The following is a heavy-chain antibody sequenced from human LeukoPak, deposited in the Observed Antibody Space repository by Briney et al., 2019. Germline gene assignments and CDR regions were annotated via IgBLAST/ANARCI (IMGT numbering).Heavy chain of an antibody. Sequence: GGSLRLSCAASGFTFSSYSMNWVRQAPGKGLEWVAFIRYDGSNKYYADSVKGRFTISRDNSKNTLYLQMNSLRAEDTAVYYCAKALGPYCSSTSCYYYYYMDVWGKGTTVTVSS. CDR1: GFTFSSYS. CDR3: AKALGPYCSSTSCYYYYYMDV. V-gene: IGHV3-30*02. CDR2: IRYDGSNK. J-gene: IGHJ6*03. D-gene: IGHD2-2*01.